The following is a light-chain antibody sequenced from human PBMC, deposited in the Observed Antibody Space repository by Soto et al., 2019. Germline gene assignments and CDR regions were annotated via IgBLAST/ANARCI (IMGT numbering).Light chain of an antibody. J-gene: IGKJ1*01. CDR3: QQYNNFWT. Sequence: EVVMTQSPATLSVSPGERTTLSCRASQSVGSNLAWYQQKPGQAPRLLIDGASTRATGLPARFSGSGSGTEFTLTISSLQSEDFAVYYCQQYNNFWTFGQGTKVEIK. CDR2: GAS. CDR1: QSVGSN. V-gene: IGKV3-15*01.